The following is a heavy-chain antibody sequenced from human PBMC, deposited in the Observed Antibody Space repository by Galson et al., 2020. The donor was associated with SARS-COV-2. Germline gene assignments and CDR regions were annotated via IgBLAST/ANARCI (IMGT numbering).Heavy chain of an antibody. CDR1: GFTFSSYA. D-gene: IGHD3-10*01. V-gene: IGHV3-30*04. J-gene: IGHJ4*02. CDR3: ARPVISLLWFGDYFDY. Sequence: QAGGSLRLSCAASGFTFSSYAMHWVRQAPGKGLEWVAVISYDGSNKYYADSVKGRFTISRDNSKNTLYLQMNSLRAEDTAVYYCARPVISLLWFGDYFDYWGQGTLVTVSS. CDR2: ISYDGSNK.